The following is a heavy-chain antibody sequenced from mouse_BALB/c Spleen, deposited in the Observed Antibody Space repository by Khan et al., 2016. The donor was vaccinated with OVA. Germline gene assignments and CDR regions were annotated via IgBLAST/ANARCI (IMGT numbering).Heavy chain of an antibody. Sequence: QVQLQQSGPELKKPGETVQISCKASGFTFTNYGMNWVKQAPGKGLKWMGWINTYTGEPTFADDFKGRFAFSLETSASTAYLQIHSLKNEDTATYFCARVGYNGTMDCWGQGTSVTVSS. CDR3: ARVGYNGTMDC. D-gene: IGHD2-14*01. J-gene: IGHJ4*01. V-gene: IGHV9-3-1*01. CDR1: GFTFTNYG. CDR2: INTYTGEP.